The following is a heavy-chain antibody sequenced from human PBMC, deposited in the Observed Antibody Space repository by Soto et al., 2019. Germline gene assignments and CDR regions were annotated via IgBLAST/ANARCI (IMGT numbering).Heavy chain of an antibody. D-gene: IGHD4-17*01. CDR1: GGSISSSNW. V-gene: IGHV4-4*02. CDR2: IYHSGST. Sequence: SETLSLTCAVSGGSISSSNWWSWVRQPPGKGLEWIGEIYHSGSTNYNPSIKSRVTISVDKSKNQFSLKLSSVTAADTAVYYCAREKRYCDFFFDYWGQGTRIAVSS. J-gene: IGHJ4*02. CDR3: AREKRYCDFFFDY.